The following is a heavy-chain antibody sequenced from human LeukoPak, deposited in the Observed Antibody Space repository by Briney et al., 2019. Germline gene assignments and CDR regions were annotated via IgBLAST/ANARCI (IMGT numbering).Heavy chain of an antibody. J-gene: IGHJ4*02. Sequence: QPGGSLRLSCAASGFTFSSYAMHWVRQAPGKGLEWVAVISYDGSNKYYADSVKGRFTISRDNSKNTLYLQMNSLRAEDTAVYYCARDAYSSGRKPPSDYWGQGTLVTVSS. D-gene: IGHD6-19*01. CDR2: ISYDGSNK. CDR3: ARDAYSSGRKPPSDY. V-gene: IGHV3-30*04. CDR1: GFTFSSYA.